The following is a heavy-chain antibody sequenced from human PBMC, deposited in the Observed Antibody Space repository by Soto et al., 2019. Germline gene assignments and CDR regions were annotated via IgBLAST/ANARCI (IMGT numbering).Heavy chain of an antibody. CDR2: IYYSGST. CDR1: GDSITSNSYY. J-gene: IGHJ5*02. CDR3: ARVPGP. Sequence: SETLSLTCTVSGDSITSNSYYWSWIRQPPGKGLEWIGYIYYSGSTNYNPSLKSRVTISVDTSKNQFSLKLTSVTAADTAVYYCARVPGPWGQGTLVTVSS. V-gene: IGHV4-61*05.